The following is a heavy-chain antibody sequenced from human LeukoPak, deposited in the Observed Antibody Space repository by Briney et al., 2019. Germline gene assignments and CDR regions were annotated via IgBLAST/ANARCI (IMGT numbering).Heavy chain of an antibody. V-gene: IGHV3-30*04. J-gene: IGHJ4*02. CDR2: ISYDGSNK. CDR1: GFTFSSYA. CDR3: ARDRRRLQFYYFDY. Sequence: PGGSLRLSCAASGFTFSSYAMRWVRQAPGKGLEWVAVISYDGSNKYYADSVKGRFTISRDNSKNTLYLQMNSLRAEDTAVYYCARDRRRLQFYYFDYWGQGTLVTVSS. D-gene: IGHD5-24*01.